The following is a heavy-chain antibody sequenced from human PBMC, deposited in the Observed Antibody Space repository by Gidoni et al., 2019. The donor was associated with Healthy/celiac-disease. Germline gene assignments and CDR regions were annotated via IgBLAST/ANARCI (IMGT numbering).Heavy chain of an antibody. J-gene: IGHJ5*02. CDR3: ATLAARPPEWFDP. CDR2: IIPILGIA. V-gene: IGHV1-69*04. D-gene: IGHD6-6*01. CDR1: GGTFSSYA. Sequence: QVQLVQSGAEVKKPGSSVKVSCKASGGTFSSYAISWVRQAPGQGLEWMGRIIPILGIANYAQKFQGRVTITADKSTSTAYMELSSLRSEDTAVYYCATLAARPPEWFDPWGQGTLVTVSS.